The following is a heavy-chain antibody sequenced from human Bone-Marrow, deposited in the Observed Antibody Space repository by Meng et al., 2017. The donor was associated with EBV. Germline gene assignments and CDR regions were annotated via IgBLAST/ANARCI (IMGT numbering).Heavy chain of an antibody. CDR2: IHYTGST. V-gene: IGHV4-39*01. Sequence: QLQTVHEQLRPPTTFPSPSPSSGAAIITFYQLGGILQPPARGRELMGSIHYTGSTYYSPSLKSRVTVSVDTSKNQFSLRLTSVTAADTAVYYCARPFPSWQSPRLDPFGAWGQGTLVTVSS. CDR3: ARPFPSWQSPRLDPFGA. J-gene: IGHJ5*02. CDR1: GAAIITFYQ. D-gene: IGHD6-19*01.